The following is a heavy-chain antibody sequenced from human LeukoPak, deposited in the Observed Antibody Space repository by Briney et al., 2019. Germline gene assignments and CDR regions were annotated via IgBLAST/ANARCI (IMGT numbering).Heavy chain of an antibody. D-gene: IGHD6-13*01. CDR3: ARASGSWYWGFDY. CDR2: THHRSKWYN. V-gene: IGHV6-1*01. CDR1: GDSVSGDSAT. J-gene: IGHJ4*02. Sequence: SQTLSLTCAISGDSVSGDSATWNWIRQSPSRGLEWLGRTHHRSKWYNDYAVSVKSRITINPDTSMNQFSLQLTSVTPEDTAVYYCARASGSWYWGFDYWGQGTLVTVSS.